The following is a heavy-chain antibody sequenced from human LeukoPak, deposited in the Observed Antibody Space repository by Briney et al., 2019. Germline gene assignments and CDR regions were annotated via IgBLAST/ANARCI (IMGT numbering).Heavy chain of an antibody. CDR3: ATDHDFHCGAYFDY. CDR2: ISYDGSNK. V-gene: IGHV3-30*03. CDR1: GFTFSSFG. D-gene: IGHD4-17*01. J-gene: IGHJ4*02. Sequence: PGGSLRLSCAASGFTFSSFGMHWVRQAPGKGLEWVAVISYDGSNKYSADSVKGRFTISRDNSKNTLYLQMNSLRAEDTAVYYCATDHDFHCGAYFDYWGQGTLVTVSS.